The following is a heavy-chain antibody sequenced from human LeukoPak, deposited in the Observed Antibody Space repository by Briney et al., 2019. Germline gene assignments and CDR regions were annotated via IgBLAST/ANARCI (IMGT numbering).Heavy chain of an antibody. CDR1: GFSFSSYW. CDR2: INSDGSYT. D-gene: IGHD6-19*01. J-gene: IGHJ4*02. Sequence: GGSLRLSCAASGFSFSSYWMLWVRQAPGKGLVWVSRINSDGSYTSYADSVKGRFTISRDNAENTLYLQMNSLGAEDTAVYFCARDPSYSSGYLDYWGQGTLVTVSS. V-gene: IGHV3-74*01. CDR3: ARDPSYSSGYLDY.